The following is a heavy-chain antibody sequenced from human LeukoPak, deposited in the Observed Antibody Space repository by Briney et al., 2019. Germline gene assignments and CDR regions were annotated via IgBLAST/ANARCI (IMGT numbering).Heavy chain of an antibody. D-gene: IGHD6-13*01. CDR1: GFTFDDYG. Sequence: PGGSLRLSCAASGFTFDDYGMSWVRQAPGKGLEWVSGINWNGGSTGYADSVKGRFTISRDNAKNSLYLQMNSLRAEDTALYYCARVGAAAAGTRDYYYYYMDVWGKGTTVTVSS. CDR3: ARVGAAAAGTRDYYYYYMDV. J-gene: IGHJ6*03. CDR2: INWNGGST. V-gene: IGHV3-20*04.